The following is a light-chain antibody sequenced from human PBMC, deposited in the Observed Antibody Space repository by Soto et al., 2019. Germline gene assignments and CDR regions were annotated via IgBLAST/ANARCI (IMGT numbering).Light chain of an antibody. CDR2: DVS. CDR3: CSYAGSYTYV. J-gene: IGLJ1*01. CDR1: SSDVGGYNY. Sequence: QSVLTQPRSVSGSPGQSVTISCTGTSSDVGGYNYVSWYQQHPGKAHKLMIYDVSKRPSGVTDRFSGSKSGNTASLTISGLQAEDEADYYCCSYAGSYTYVFGTGTKVTVL. V-gene: IGLV2-11*01.